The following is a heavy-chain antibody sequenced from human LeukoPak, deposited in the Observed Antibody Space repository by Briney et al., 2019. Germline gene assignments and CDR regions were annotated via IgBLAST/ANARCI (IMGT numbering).Heavy chain of an antibody. D-gene: IGHD6-13*01. J-gene: IGHJ4*02. Sequence: SETLSLTCAVYGGSFSGYYWSWIRQPPGKGLEWIGEINHSGSTNYNPSLKSRVTISVDTSKNQFSLKLSSVTAADTAVYYCARLRLAAAGNFDYWGQGTLVTVSS. CDR2: INHSGST. CDR1: GGSFSGYY. CDR3: ARLRLAAAGNFDY. V-gene: IGHV4-34*01.